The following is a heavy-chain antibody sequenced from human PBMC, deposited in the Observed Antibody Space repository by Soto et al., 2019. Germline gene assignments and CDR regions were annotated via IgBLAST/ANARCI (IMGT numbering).Heavy chain of an antibody. D-gene: IGHD2-15*01. J-gene: IGHJ3*02. CDR1: GGTFSSYA. Sequence: QVQLVQSGAEVKKPGSSVKVSCKASGGTFSSYAISWGRQAPGQGLERMGGIIPIFGTANYAQKFQGSVTITADKSTSTAYMELSSLRSEDTAVYYCARGLYCSGGSCYDNIWGQGTMVTVSS. V-gene: IGHV1-69*06. CDR3: ARGLYCSGGSCYDNI. CDR2: IIPIFGTA.